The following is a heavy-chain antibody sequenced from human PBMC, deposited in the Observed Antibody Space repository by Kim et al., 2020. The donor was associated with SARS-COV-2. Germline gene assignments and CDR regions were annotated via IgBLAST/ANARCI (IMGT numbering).Heavy chain of an antibody. CDR2: IYTSGST. J-gene: IGHJ6*02. V-gene: IGHV4-4*07. D-gene: IGHD3-3*01. Sequence: SETLSLTCTVSGGSISSYYWSWIRQPAGKGLEWIGRIYTSGSTNYNPSLKSRVTMSVDTSKNQFSLKLSSVTAADTAVYYCARDPTIFGVVSYGMDVWGQGTTVTVSS. CDR3: ARDPTIFGVVSYGMDV. CDR1: GGSISSYY.